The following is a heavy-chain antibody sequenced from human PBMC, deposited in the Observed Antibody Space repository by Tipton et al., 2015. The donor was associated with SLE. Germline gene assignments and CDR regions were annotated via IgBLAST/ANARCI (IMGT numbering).Heavy chain of an antibody. CDR1: GGSIRSSNHY. V-gene: IGHV4-39*01. J-gene: IGHJ4*02. CDR3: ARLIVGAAGCFDS. D-gene: IGHD1-26*01. CDR2: IYYTGIT. Sequence: TLSLTCTVSGGSIRSSNHYWGRIRQPPGKGREWIAIIYYTGITYYNPSLTRRVTISVNTSGSQFSLNLNSVTAADTAVYYCARLIVGAAGCFDSWGQGTLVPVSS.